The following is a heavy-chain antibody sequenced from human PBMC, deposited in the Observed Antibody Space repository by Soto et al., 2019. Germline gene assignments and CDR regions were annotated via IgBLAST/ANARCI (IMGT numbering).Heavy chain of an antibody. CDR3: ASNSDYRFEY. J-gene: IGHJ4*02. CDR1: GFTFSNYW. D-gene: IGHD4-4*01. V-gene: IGHV3-7*01. Sequence: EVHLVESGGGLVQPGGSLRLSCVASGFTFSNYWMTWVRQAPGKGLEWVANIKQDGSEKYCLDSVKGRFTISRDNAKNSLHLQMNSLRAEDTAIYYCASNSDYRFEYWGQGPLVTVSS. CDR2: IKQDGSEK.